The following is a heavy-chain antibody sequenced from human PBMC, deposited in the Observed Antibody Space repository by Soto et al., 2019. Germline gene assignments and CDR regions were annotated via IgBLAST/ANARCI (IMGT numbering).Heavy chain of an antibody. CDR2: IDPSDSYT. CDR3: ARHGSSYYYDSSGYDGMDV. CDR1: GYSFTSYW. J-gene: IGHJ6*02. D-gene: IGHD3-22*01. Sequence: GESLKISCKGSGYSFTSYWISWVRQMPGKGLEWMGRIDPSDSYTNYSPSFPGHVTISADKSISTAYLQWSSLKASDTSMYYCARHGSSYYYDSSGYDGMDVWGQGTTVTVSS. V-gene: IGHV5-10-1*01.